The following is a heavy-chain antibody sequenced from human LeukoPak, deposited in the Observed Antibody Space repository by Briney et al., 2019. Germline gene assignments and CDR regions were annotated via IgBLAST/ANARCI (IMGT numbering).Heavy chain of an antibody. CDR3: AASFGGYVLDY. CDR2: AFYSGGT. V-gene: IGHV4-59*01. Sequence: PSETLSLTCTVSGGSIGSYHWNWIRQPPGKGLEWIGIAFYSGGTNYNPSLKSRVAISGDTSKNQFALKLSSVTAADTAVHYCAASFGGYVLDYWGQGALVIVSS. J-gene: IGHJ4*02. CDR1: GGSIGSYH. D-gene: IGHD5-12*01.